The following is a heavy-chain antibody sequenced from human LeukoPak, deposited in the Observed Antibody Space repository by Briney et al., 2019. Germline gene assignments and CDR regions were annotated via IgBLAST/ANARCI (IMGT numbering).Heavy chain of an antibody. CDR1: GYSISSAYY. CDR3: ARYYYGSGSYGP. V-gene: IGHV4-38-2*02. J-gene: IGHJ5*02. Sequence: SETLSLTCSVSGYSISSAYYWGWIRQPPGKGLEWIGTMYHSGSTNYNPSLKSRVTISVDTSKNQFSLKLSSVTAADTAVYYCARYYYGSGSYGPWDQGTLVTVSS. CDR2: MYHSGST. D-gene: IGHD3-10*01.